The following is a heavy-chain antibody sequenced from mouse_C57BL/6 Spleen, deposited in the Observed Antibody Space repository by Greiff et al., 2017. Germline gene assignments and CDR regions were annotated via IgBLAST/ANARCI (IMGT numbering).Heavy chain of an antibody. CDR3: TREGTAQAAWFAY. CDR2: ISSGGDYI. CDR1: GFTFSSYA. V-gene: IGHV5-9-1*02. J-gene: IGHJ3*01. Sequence: EVQVVESGAGLVKPGGSLKLSCAASGFTFSSYAMSWVRQTPEKRLEWVAYISSGGDYIYYADTVKGRFTLSRDNARNTLYLQMSSLKSEDTAMYYCTREGTAQAAWFAYWGQGTLVTVSA. D-gene: IGHD3-2*02.